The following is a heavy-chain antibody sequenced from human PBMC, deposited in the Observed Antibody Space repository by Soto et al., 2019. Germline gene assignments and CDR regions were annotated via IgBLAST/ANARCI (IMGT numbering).Heavy chain of an antibody. CDR1: GFAFDDYV. CDR3: AKGGSAALIAPSGRDNWFDP. CDR2: ITWNGGTI. Sequence: EVQLVESGGGLVQPGRSLRLSCAASGFAFDDYVMHWVRQPPGRGLEWVSGITWNGGTIRYVDSVKGRFTISRDNAENSLYLQMNSLRPEDMAVYYCAKGGSAALIAPSGRDNWFDPWGQGTKVTVSS. D-gene: IGHD6-13*01. V-gene: IGHV3-9*03. J-gene: IGHJ5*02.